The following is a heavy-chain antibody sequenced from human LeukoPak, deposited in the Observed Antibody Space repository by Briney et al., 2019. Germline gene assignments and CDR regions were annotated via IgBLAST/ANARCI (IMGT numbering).Heavy chain of an antibody. Sequence: SETLSLTCAVFGGSFSGYYWSWIRQPPGKGLEWIGEINHSGSTNYNPSLKSRVTISIDTSKNQFSLKLSSVTAADTAIYYCARPLHCSSTTYYDWFDPWGQGTLVTVSS. J-gene: IGHJ5*02. CDR3: ARPLHCSSTTYYDWFDP. V-gene: IGHV4-34*01. CDR2: INHSGST. D-gene: IGHD2-2*01. CDR1: GGSFSGYY.